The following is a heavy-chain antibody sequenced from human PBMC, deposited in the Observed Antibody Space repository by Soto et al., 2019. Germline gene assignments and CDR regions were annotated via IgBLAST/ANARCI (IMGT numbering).Heavy chain of an antibody. D-gene: IGHD3-10*01. CDR3: TRRGRESANWFDP. V-gene: IGHV1-69*10. CDR2: IIPMSGIP. Sequence: SVKVSCKASGGSFNSYAMSWVRQAPGQGLEWMGGIIPMSGIPNYAQKFKGRVTITADKSTNTVYVEVNNLTYDDTAVYYCTRRGRESANWFDPWGQGTQVTVSS. CDR1: GGSFNSYA. J-gene: IGHJ5*02.